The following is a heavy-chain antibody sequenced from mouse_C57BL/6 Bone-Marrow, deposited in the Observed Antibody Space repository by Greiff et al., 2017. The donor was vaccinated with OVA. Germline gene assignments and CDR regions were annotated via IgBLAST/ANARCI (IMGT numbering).Heavy chain of an antibody. CDR2: IDPENGDT. CDR3: TTREFITTVVAPG. D-gene: IGHD1-1*01. Sequence: QLQQSGAELVRPGASVKLSCTASGFNIKDDYMHWVKQRPEQGLEWIGWIDPENGDTEYASKFQGKATITADTSSNTAYLQLSSLTSEDTAVYYCTTREFITTVVAPGWGQGTTLTVSS. V-gene: IGHV14-4*01. CDR1: GFNIKDDY. J-gene: IGHJ2*01.